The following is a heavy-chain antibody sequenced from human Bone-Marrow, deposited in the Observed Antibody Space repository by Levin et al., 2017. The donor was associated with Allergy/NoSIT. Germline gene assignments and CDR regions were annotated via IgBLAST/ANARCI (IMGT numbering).Heavy chain of an antibody. J-gene: IGHJ4*02. V-gene: IGHV3-21*06. Sequence: GGSLRLSCAASGFTFYSYSMTWVRQAPGKGLEWVSTISTSGSYIWYAESVKGRFTISRDNAKNAVHLQMNSLRPEDTAVYYCARERGGSYADYWGQGTLVTVSS. D-gene: IGHD1-26*01. CDR3: ARERGGSYADY. CDR2: ISTSGSYI. CDR1: GFTFYSYS.